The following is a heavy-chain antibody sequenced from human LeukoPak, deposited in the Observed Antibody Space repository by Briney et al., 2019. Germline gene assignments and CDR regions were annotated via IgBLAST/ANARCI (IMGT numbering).Heavy chain of an antibody. CDR3: VREPRYCSSTSCYAEAFDI. CDR2: IYYTGST. CDR1: GGSLSSYY. V-gene: IGHV4-59*01. D-gene: IGHD2-2*01. J-gene: IGHJ3*02. Sequence: SETLSLTCTISGGSLSSYYWSWIRQPPGRGLEWIGYIYYTGSTDYNPSLKSRVTISVDTSKNQFSLKLSSVTAADTAVYYCVREPRYCSSTSCYAEAFDIWGQGTMVTVSS.